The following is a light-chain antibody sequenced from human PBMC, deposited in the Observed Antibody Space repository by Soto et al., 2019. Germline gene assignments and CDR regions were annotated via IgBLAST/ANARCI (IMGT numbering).Light chain of an antibody. J-gene: IGKJ4*01. CDR1: QGISNY. CDR3: QYLNSFPLT. V-gene: IGKV1-9*01. Sequence: IQLTQSPSSLSASIGDRVTITCRASQGISNYLAWYQQKPGKAPELLIYIASTLQGGVPSRFSGSGSGTDFSLTISSLQPEDVATYYCQYLNSFPLTFGGGTKVEIK. CDR2: IAS.